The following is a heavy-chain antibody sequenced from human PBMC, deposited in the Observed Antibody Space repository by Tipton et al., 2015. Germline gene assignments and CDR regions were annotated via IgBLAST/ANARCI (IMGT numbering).Heavy chain of an antibody. CDR1: RGSISSSY. CDR2: IHYSGST. D-gene: IGHD3-10*01. CDR3: TTVRAPDAFDI. V-gene: IGHV4-59*01. J-gene: IGHJ3*02. Sequence: TLSLTCTVSRGSISSSYWNWIRQPPGRGLEWIGYIHYSGSTNYNPSLKSRVAISVDTSKNQFSLKVTSVTAADTAVYYCTTVRAPDAFDIWGQGAMVTVPS.